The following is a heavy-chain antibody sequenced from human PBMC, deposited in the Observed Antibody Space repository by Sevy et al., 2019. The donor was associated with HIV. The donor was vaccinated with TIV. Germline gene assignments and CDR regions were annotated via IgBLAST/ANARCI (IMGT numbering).Heavy chain of an antibody. D-gene: IGHD2-15*01. CDR1: GFTFNIYS. V-gene: IGHV3-23*01. J-gene: IGHJ4*02. Sequence: GGSLRLSCAASGFTFNIYSMSWVRQTPGKGLEWVATLSFGCGKINHADSVKGRFTMSRDDSKNAVYLQMNNLRVEDTAIYHCAREGGTKPHDYWGQGTLVTVSS. CDR3: AREGGTKPHDY. CDR2: LSFGCGKI.